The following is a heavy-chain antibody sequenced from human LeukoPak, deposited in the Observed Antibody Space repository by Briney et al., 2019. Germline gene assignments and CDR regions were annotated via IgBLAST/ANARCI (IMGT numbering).Heavy chain of an antibody. V-gene: IGHV7-4-1*02. CDR2: INTNTGNP. J-gene: IGHJ4*02. D-gene: IGHD3-10*01. CDR1: GYTFTSYD. CDR3: ARVVPMVRGVHFDY. Sequence: ASVKVSCKASGYTFTSYDINWVRQATGQGLEWMGWINTNTGNPTYAQGFTGRFVFSLDTSVSTAYLQISSLKAEDTAVYYCARVVPMVRGVHFDYWGQGTLVTVSS.